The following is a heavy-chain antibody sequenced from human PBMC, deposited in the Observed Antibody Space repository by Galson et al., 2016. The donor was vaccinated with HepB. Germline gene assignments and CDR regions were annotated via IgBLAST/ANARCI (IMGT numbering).Heavy chain of an antibody. CDR2: ISDSGGST. Sequence: SLRLSCAASGFTFSSYAMSWVRQAPGKGLEWVSAISDSGGSTYYADSVKGRFTISRDNSKNTLYLQMNGLRAEDTAVYYCAKDYRPYYYGSGRSPFDYWGQGTLVTVSS. CDR3: AKDYRPYYYGSGRSPFDY. CDR1: GFTFSSYA. J-gene: IGHJ4*02. D-gene: IGHD3-10*01. V-gene: IGHV3-23*01.